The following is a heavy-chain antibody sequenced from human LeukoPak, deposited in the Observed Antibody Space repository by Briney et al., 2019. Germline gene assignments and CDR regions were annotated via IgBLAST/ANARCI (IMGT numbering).Heavy chain of an antibody. J-gene: IGHJ4*02. CDR2: ISGSGGST. CDR3: AKAERYYDFWSGYYTGYYFDY. Sequence: GGSLRLSCAASGFTFSSYAMSWVRQAPGEGLEWVSAISGSGGSTYYADSVKGRFTISRDNSKNTLYLQMNSLRAEDTAVYYCAKAERYYDFWSGYYTGYYFDYWGQGTLVTVSS. V-gene: IGHV3-23*01. CDR1: GFTFSSYA. D-gene: IGHD3-3*01.